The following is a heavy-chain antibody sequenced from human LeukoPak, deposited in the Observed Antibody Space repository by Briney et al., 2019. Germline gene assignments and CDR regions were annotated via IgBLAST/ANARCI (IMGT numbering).Heavy chain of an antibody. CDR1: GFTVSSNY. Sequence: PGGSLRLSCAASGFTVSSNYMSWVRQAPGKGLEWVSVIYSGGSTYYADSVKGRFTISRDNSKNTLYLQMNSLRAEDTAVYYCADDPFTFGGVIVIPFDYWGQGTLVTVSS. J-gene: IGHJ4*02. CDR2: IYSGGST. D-gene: IGHD3-16*02. CDR3: ADDPFTFGGVIVIPFDY. V-gene: IGHV3-66*01.